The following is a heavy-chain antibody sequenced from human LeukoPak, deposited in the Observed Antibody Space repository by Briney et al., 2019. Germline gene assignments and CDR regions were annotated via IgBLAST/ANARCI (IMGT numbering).Heavy chain of an antibody. CDR3: AKNIRDQLLCGFDY. CDR2: ITGGGDST. CDR1: GVTFHASA. D-gene: IGHD2-2*01. V-gene: IGHV3-23*01. Sequence: GGSLRLSCAASGVTFHASAMSWVRQAPGKGPELVAVITGGGDSTYYADSVKGRFTISRDNSKETLFLQMNSLRAEDSAVYYCAKNIRDQLLCGFDYWGQGIVVTVSS. J-gene: IGHJ4*02.